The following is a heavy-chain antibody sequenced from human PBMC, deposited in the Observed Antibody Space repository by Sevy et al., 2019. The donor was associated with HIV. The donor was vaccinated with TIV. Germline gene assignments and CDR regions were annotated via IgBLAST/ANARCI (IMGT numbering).Heavy chain of an antibody. D-gene: IGHD4-17*01. CDR1: GFTFSIYA. V-gene: IGHV3-30*04. CDR3: ARDLPSAVTEPFYYYGMDV. CDR2: ISYDGSKR. J-gene: IGHJ6*02. Sequence: GGSLRLSCAASGFTFSIYATHWVRQAPGKGLEWVAVISYDGSKRYYVDSVKGRFTISRDNSKDTLYLQMNSLRPEDTAVYYCARDLPSAVTEPFYYYGMDVWGQWTTVTVSS.